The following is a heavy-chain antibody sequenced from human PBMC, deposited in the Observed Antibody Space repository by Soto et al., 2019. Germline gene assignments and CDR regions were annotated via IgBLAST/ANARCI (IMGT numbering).Heavy chain of an antibody. CDR2: ISSSSSYI. J-gene: IGHJ6*02. D-gene: IGHD3-9*01. V-gene: IGHV3-21*01. Sequence: EVQLVESGGGLVKPGGSLRLSCAASGFTLSSYSMNWVRQAPGKGLEWVSSISSSSSYIYYADSVKGRFTISRDNAKNSLYLQMNSLRAEDTAVHYCARAGDILTGYYQYYYYYGMDVWGQGTTVTVSS. CDR3: ARAGDILTGYYQYYYYYGMDV. CDR1: GFTLSSYS.